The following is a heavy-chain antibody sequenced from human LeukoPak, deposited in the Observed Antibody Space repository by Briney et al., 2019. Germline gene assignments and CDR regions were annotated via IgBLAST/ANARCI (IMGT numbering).Heavy chain of an antibody. CDR3: AKDPERWLQLRLGFSD. D-gene: IGHD5-24*01. CDR1: GFTFTSYG. Sequence: PGGSLRLSCAASGFTFTSYGMSWVRQAPGKGLEWVSGISGSGGNTYYADSVKGGFTISRDNSKNTLYLQMNSLRAEDTAVYYCAKDPERWLQLRLGFSDWGQGTLVTVSS. CDR2: ISGSGGNT. J-gene: IGHJ4*02. V-gene: IGHV3-23*01.